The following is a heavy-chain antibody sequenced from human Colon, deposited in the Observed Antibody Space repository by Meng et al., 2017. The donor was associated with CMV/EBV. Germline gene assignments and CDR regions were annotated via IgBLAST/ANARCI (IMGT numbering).Heavy chain of an antibody. Sequence: GGSLRLSCAGSGFTFSTYAMSWVRQAPGKRLEWVSSISVSGGSTYFADSVKGRFTISRDNSKNTLYFQMNSLRVEDTALYYCAKGGWGDAFDIWGQGTMVTVSS. CDR2: ISVSGGST. CDR1: GFTFSTYA. D-gene: IGHD7-27*01. V-gene: IGHV3-23*01. CDR3: AKGGWGDAFDI. J-gene: IGHJ3*02.